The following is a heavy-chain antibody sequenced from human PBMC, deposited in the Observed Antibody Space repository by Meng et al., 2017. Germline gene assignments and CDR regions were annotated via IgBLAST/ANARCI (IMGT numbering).Heavy chain of an antibody. CDR3: ARTDYGGYWYFDL. Sequence: QVQLQQWGAGLLKPSETLSLTCAVYGGSFSGYYWSWIRQPPGKGLEWIGEINHSGSTNYNPSLKSRVTISVDRSKNQFSLKLSSVTAADTAVYYCARTDYGGYWYFDLWGRGTLVTVSS. CDR2: INHSGST. D-gene: IGHD4-17*01. V-gene: IGHV4-34*01. CDR1: GGSFSGYY. J-gene: IGHJ2*01.